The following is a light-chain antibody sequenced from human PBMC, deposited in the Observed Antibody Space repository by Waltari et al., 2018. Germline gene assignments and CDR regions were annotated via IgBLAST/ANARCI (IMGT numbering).Light chain of an antibody. CDR3: QHYTNWPLT. V-gene: IGKV3D-15*01. Sequence: EIVMTQSPATLSVSPGERATLSCRASQSVRSNYLAWYQQKPGQAPRLLIYGVSTRATGIPDRFSGSGSGTDFTLTISSPQSEDFAVYYCQHYTNWPLTFGGGTKVEIK. CDR1: QSVRSN. J-gene: IGKJ4*01. CDR2: GVS.